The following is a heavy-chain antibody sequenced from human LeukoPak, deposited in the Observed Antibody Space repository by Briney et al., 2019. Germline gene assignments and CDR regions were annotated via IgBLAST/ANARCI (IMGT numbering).Heavy chain of an antibody. CDR3: ARALGAFDI. CDR2: IYHSGST. Sequence: SETLSLTCTVSGYSISSGHYWGWIRQPPGKGLEWIGSIYHSGSTYYNPSLKSRVTISVDTSKNQFSLKLSSVTAADTAVYYCARALGAFDIWGQGTMVTVSS. CDR1: GYSISSGHY. V-gene: IGHV4-38-2*02. J-gene: IGHJ3*02.